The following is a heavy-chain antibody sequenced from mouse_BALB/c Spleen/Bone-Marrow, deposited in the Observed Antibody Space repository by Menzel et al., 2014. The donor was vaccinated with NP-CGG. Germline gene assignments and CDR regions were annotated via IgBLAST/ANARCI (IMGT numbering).Heavy chain of an antibody. CDR1: GYTFTSYW. CDR3: AQLGQGY. CDR2: IYPGSDIT. D-gene: IGHD4-1*02. J-gene: IGHJ2*01. Sequence: VQVVESGAELVKPGASVKLSCKASGYTFTSYWMHWVKQRPGQGLEWIGDIYPGSDITSYNEKFKSKATLTVDPSSSTAYMQLSSLTSEDSAVYYCAQLGQGYWGQGTTLTVSS. V-gene: IGHV1-55*01.